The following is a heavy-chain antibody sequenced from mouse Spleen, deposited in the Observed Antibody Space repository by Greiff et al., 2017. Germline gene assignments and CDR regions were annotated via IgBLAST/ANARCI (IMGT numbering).Heavy chain of an antibody. V-gene: IGHV14-4*01. Sequence: EVQLQQSGAELVRPGASVKLSCTASGFNIKDDYMHWVKQRPEQGLEWIGWIDPENGDTEYASKFQGKATITADTSSNTAYLQLSSLTSEDTAVYYCTTSYYSYDVWFAYWGQGTLVTVSA. CDR1: GFNIKDDY. J-gene: IGHJ3*01. CDR2: IDPENGDT. D-gene: IGHD2-12*01. CDR3: TTSYYSYDVWFAY.